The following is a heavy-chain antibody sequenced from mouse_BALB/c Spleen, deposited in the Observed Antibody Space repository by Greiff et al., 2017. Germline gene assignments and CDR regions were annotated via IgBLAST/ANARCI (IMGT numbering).Heavy chain of an antibody. CDR3: ARVDGYDSWFAY. CDR1: GYSITSGYY. J-gene: IGHJ3*01. V-gene: IGHV3-6*02. CDR2: ISYDGSN. Sequence: EVHLVESGPGLVKPSQSLSLTCSVTGYSITSGYYWNWIRQFPGNKLEWMGYISYDGSNNYNPSLKNRISITRDTSKNQFFLKLNSVTTEDTATYYCARVDGYDSWFAYWGQGTLVTVSA. D-gene: IGHD2-2*01.